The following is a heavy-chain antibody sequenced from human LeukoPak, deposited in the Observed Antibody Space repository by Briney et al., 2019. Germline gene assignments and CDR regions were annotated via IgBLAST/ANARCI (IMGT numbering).Heavy chain of an antibody. D-gene: IGHD6-19*01. J-gene: IGHJ4*02. CDR2: IYYSGST. CDR3: ARGGPPGYSSGWYDY. Sequence: SKTLSLTCTVSGGSISSYYWSWIRQPPGKGLEWIGYIYYSGSTNYNPSLKSRVTISVDTSKNQFSLKLSSVTAADTAVYYCARGGPPGYSSGWYDYWGQGTLVTVSS. V-gene: IGHV4-59*08. CDR1: GGSISSYY.